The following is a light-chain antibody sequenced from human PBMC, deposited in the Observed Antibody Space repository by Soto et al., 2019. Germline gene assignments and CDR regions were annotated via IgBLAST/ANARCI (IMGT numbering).Light chain of an antibody. CDR1: QDINND. V-gene: IGKV1-17*01. CDR3: HQHQTYPRT. J-gene: IGKJ1*01. CDR2: DGF. Sequence: DIQMTQSPSSLSASVGDRVTITCRASQDINNDLDWYQQKPGRAPRRLISDGFTLQSGVPSRFSGSRSGTQFTLTINSLQPEDFATYYCHQHQTYPRTFGQGTKVDIK.